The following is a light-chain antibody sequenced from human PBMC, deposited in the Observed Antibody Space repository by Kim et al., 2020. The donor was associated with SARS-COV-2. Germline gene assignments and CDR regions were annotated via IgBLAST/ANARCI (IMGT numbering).Light chain of an antibody. Sequence: SASVGDRVTITCRASQSININLKWYHQKPGKAPQLLIYAASSLQSGVPPRFSGSGSGTDFTLTISSLEPEDFATYYCQQSFATPYTFGQGTKLEI. V-gene: IGKV1-39*01. CDR2: AAS. CDR1: QSININ. J-gene: IGKJ2*01. CDR3: QQSFATPYT.